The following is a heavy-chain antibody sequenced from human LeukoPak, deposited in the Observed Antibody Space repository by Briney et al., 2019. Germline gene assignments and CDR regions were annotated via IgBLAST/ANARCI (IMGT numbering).Heavy chain of an antibody. CDR3: VRDWLANYYGSGGDAFDI. V-gene: IGHV3-53*01. Sequence: GGSLRLSCAASGFSFRTYWMSWVRQAPGKGLEWVSVIYSGGSTYYADSVKGRFTISRDNSKNTLYLQMNSLRAEDTAVYYCVRDWLANYYGSGGDAFDIWGQGTMVTVSS. CDR1: GFSFRTYW. CDR2: IYSGGST. D-gene: IGHD3-10*01. J-gene: IGHJ3*02.